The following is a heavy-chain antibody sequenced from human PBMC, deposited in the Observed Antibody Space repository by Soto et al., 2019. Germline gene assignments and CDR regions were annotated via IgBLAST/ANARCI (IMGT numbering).Heavy chain of an antibody. V-gene: IGHV3-30*18. CDR1: GFTFSSYG. D-gene: IGHD3-22*01. CDR3: AKGPYYYDSSGYPY. CDR2: ISYDGSNK. Sequence: GSLRLSCAASGFTFSSYGMHWVREAPGKGLEWVAVISYDGSNKYYADSVKGRFTISRDNSKNTLYLQMNSLRAEDTAVYYCAKGPYYYDSSGYPYWGQGTLVTVSS. J-gene: IGHJ4*02.